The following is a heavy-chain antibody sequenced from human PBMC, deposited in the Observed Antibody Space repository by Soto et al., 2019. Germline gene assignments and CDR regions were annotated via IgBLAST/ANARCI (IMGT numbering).Heavy chain of an antibody. V-gene: IGHV1-69*02. CDR1: GGTFSSYT. CDR3: ARGLVDCSSTSCYDYYYGMDV. Sequence: SVKVSCKACGGTFSSYTISWVRQAPGQGLEWMGRIIPILGIANYAQKFQGRVTITADKSTSTAYMELSSLRSEDTAVYYCARGLVDCSSTSCYDYYYGMDVWGQGTTVTVSS. D-gene: IGHD2-2*01. J-gene: IGHJ6*02. CDR2: IIPILGIA.